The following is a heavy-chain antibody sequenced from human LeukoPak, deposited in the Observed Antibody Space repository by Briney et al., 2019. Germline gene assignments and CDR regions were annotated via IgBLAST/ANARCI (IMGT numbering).Heavy chain of an antibody. J-gene: IGHJ4*02. V-gene: IGHV3-49*04. CDR1: GFTFGDYA. CDR3: TRLVPYLDY. D-gene: IGHD2-2*01. CDR2: IRSKVYGETT. Sequence: GGSLRLSCTASGFTFGDYAMSWACQAPGQGLEWLGFIRSKVYGETTEYAASVKGRFTVSRDDSNSLAYLQMNRLQTEDTAVYYCTRLVPYLDYWGQGTLVTVSS.